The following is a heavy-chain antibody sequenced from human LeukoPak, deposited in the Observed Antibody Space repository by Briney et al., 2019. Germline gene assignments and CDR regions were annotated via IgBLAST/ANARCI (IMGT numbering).Heavy chain of an antibody. D-gene: IGHD6-13*01. CDR1: GYSFTSYW. CDR3: ATSALAAAGGYYYYGMDV. V-gene: IGHV5-51*01. Sequence: GESLKISCKASGYSFTSYWIGWVRQMPGKGLEWMGIIYPGDSDTRYSPSFQGQVTISADKSISTAYLQWSSLKASDTAMYYCATSALAAAGGYYYYGMDVWGQGTTVTVSS. J-gene: IGHJ6*02. CDR2: IYPGDSDT.